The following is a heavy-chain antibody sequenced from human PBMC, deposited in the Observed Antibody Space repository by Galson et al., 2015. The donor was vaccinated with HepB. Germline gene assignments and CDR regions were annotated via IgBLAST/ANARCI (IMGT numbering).Heavy chain of an antibody. V-gene: IGHV1-3*01. CDR1: GYTFIRHT. J-gene: IGHJ5*02. D-gene: IGHD1-26*01. CDR3: ARTPQEGATGWFDP. Sequence: SVKVSCKASGYTFIRHTIHWVRQAPGQSLEWMGWISAGNDNTKYSQKFQGRVTITRDTSANTAYMELRSLRSEDTAVYYCARTPQEGATGWFDPWGQGTLVTVSS. CDR2: ISAGNDNT.